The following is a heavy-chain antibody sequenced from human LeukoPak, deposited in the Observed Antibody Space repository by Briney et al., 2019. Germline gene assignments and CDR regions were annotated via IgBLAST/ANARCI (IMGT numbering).Heavy chain of an antibody. D-gene: IGHD3-10*01. J-gene: IGHJ4*02. CDR2: INPNSGGA. V-gene: IGHV1-2*02. Sequence: ASVKVSCKASEYTFTGYYMQWVRQAPGQGLEWMGWINPNSGGANYAQKFQGRVTMTRDTSISTAYMELSRLRSDDTAVYYCARDIIRMVRGALGYWGQGTLVTVSS. CDR3: ARDIIRMVRGALGY. CDR1: EYTFTGYY.